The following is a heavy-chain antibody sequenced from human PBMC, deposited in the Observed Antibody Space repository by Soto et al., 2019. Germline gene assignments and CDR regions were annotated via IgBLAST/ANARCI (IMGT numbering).Heavy chain of an antibody. V-gene: IGHV1-18*01. CDR3: ARDVLTVTTSAFDI. J-gene: IGHJ3*02. Sequence: ASVKVSCKASGYTFTSYGISWVRQAPGQGLEWMGWISAYNGNTNYAQKLQGRVTMNTDTSTSTAYMELRSLRSDDTAVYYCARDVLTVTTSAFDIWGQGTMVTVSS. CDR2: ISAYNGNT. D-gene: IGHD4-17*01. CDR1: GYTFTSYG.